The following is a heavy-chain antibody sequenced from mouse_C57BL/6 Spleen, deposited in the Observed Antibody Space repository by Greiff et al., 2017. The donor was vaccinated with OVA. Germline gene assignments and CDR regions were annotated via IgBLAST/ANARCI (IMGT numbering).Heavy chain of an antibody. V-gene: IGHV3-6*01. CDR3: ARDDDYYGSSPDY. CDR1: GYSITSGYY. D-gene: IGHD1-1*01. Sequence: EVKLVESGPGLVKPSQSLSLTCSVTGYSITSGYYWNWIRQFPGNKLEWMGYISYDGSNNYNPSLKNRISITRDTSKNQFFLKLNSVTTEDTATYYCARDDDYYGSSPDYWGQGTTLTVSS. CDR2: ISYDGSN. J-gene: IGHJ2*01.